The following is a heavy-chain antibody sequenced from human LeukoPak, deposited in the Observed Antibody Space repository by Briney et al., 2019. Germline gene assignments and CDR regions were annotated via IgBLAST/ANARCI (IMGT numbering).Heavy chain of an antibody. CDR2: INHSGST. CDR3: ARITPNYDILTGENSDWYFDL. J-gene: IGHJ2*01. D-gene: IGHD3-9*01. V-gene: IGHV4-34*01. CDR1: GGSFSDYY. Sequence: SETLSLTCAVYGGSFSDYYWTWIRQPPGKGLEWIGEINHSGSTNYNPSLKSRVTISVDTSKKQFFLRLSSVTAADTAVYYCARITPNYDILTGENSDWYFDLWGRGTLVTVSS.